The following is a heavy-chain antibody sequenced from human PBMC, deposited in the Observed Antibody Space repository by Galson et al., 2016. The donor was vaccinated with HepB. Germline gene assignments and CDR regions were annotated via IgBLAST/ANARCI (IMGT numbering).Heavy chain of an antibody. Sequence: SLRLSCAASGFTFSSYGMHWVRQAPGKGLEWVAVISYDGNKKYYAASVNGRFTIASDNSENTLYLQMHSLRAEDTAVYYCARDEDDPSYTIDFWGQGTLVSVSS. V-gene: IGHV3-30*03. CDR3: ARDEDDPSYTIDF. J-gene: IGHJ4*02. CDR2: ISYDGNKK. D-gene: IGHD3-10*01. CDR1: GFTFSSYG.